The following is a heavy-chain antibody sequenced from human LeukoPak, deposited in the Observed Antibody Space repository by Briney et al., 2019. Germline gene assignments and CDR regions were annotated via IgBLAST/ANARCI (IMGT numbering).Heavy chain of an antibody. J-gene: IGHJ4*02. D-gene: IGHD6-6*01. CDR3: AKSRESDEYSSSSVDY. CDR2: KRYDGSNK. V-gene: IGHV3-30*02. Sequence: PGGSLRLSCAASGFTFSSYGMHWVRQAPGKGLEWVAFKRYDGSNKYYADSVKGRFTISRDNSKNTLYLQMNSLRAEDTAVYYCAKSRESDEYSSSSVDYWGQGTLVTVSS. CDR1: GFTFSSYG.